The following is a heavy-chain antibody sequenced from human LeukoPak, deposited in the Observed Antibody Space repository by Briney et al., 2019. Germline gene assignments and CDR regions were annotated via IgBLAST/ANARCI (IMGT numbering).Heavy chain of an antibody. D-gene: IGHD3-22*01. J-gene: IGHJ4*02. V-gene: IGHV1-18*01. CDR3: ARVVLDHYYDSSGYLGTLDY. CDR1: GYAFTNYG. Sequence: ASVKVSCKASGYAFTNYGITWVRQAPGQGLEWMGWISAYNTNTNYAQKLQGRGTMTTDTSTSTAYMELRSLRSDDTAVYYCARVVLDHYYDSSGYLGTLDYWGQGTLVTVSS. CDR2: ISAYNTNT.